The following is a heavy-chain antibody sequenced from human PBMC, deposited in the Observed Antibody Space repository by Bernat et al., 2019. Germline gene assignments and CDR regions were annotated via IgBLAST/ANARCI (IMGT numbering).Heavy chain of an antibody. CDR3: ARDFGFRESNCFDP. J-gene: IGHJ5*02. CDR1: GDTFSSYA. CDR2: ISAGNRNT. Sequence: QVQLVQSGAEVKKPGASVKVSCKASGDTFSSYAVHWVRQAPGQGLEWMGRISAGNRNTKYSQTFQDRLTITRDTSASTAYMELSSLRSEDTAVYYCARDFGFRESNCFDPWGQGTLVIVAS. D-gene: IGHD3-10*01. V-gene: IGHV1-3*01.